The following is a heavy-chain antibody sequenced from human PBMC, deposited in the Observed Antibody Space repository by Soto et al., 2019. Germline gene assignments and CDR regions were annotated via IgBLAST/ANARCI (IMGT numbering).Heavy chain of an antibody. Sequence: SETLSLTCTVSGGSVSSGSYYWSWIRQPPGKGLEWIGYIYYSGSTNYNPSLKSRVTISVDTPKNQFSLKLSSVTAADTAVYYCASASGYDILTGYLDWGQGTLVTVSS. CDR2: IYYSGST. CDR3: ASASGYDILTGYLD. J-gene: IGHJ4*02. D-gene: IGHD3-9*01. V-gene: IGHV4-61*01. CDR1: GGSVSSGSYY.